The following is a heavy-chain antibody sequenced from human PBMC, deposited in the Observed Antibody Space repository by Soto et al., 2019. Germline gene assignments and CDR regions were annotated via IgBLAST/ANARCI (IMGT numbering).Heavy chain of an antibody. CDR3: ARDRVYSYGYFDY. Sequence: QVQLQESGPGLVKPSQTLSLTCTVSGGSISSGGYYWSWIRQHTGKGLEWIGYIYYSGSTYYNTSIQSRVTISVDTSKNQFSLKLSSVTAADTAVYYCARDRVYSYGYFDYWGQGTLVTVSS. V-gene: IGHV4-31*03. CDR1: GGSISSGGYY. CDR2: IYYSGST. J-gene: IGHJ4*02. D-gene: IGHD5-18*01.